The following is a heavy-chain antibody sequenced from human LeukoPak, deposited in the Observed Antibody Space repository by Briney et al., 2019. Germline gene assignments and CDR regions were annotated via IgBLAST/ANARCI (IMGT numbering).Heavy chain of an antibody. CDR2: ISAYNGNT. Sequence: ASVKVSCKASGYTFTSYYMHWVRQAPGQGLEWMGWISAYNGNTNYAQKLQGRVTMTTDTSTSTAYMEVRSLTSDDTAVYYCARSGSSGWYVGSFDYWGQGTLVTVSS. CDR1: GYTFTSYY. J-gene: IGHJ4*02. V-gene: IGHV1-18*04. D-gene: IGHD6-19*01. CDR3: ARSGSSGWYVGSFDY.